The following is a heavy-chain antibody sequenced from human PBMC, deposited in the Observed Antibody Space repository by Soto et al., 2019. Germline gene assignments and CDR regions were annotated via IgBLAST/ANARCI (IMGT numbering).Heavy chain of an antibody. D-gene: IGHD3-22*01. CDR3: AREYYYDSSGYHFGY. CDR2: IIPIFGTA. J-gene: IGHJ4*02. Sequence: ASVKVSCKASGGTFSSYAISWVRQAPGQGLEWMGGIIPIFGTANYAQKFQGRVTITADESTSTAYMELSSLRSEDTAVYYCAREYYYDSSGYHFGYWGQGTLVTVSS. CDR1: GGTFSSYA. V-gene: IGHV1-69*13.